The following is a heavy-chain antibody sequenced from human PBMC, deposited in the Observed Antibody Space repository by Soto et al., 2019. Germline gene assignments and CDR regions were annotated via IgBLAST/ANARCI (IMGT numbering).Heavy chain of an antibody. CDR3: AKDRALTYYDFSFDY. Sequence: PGGSLRLSCSASGFTFSSYGFHWVRQAPGKGLEWVAVISFDGAHKYYADSVKGRFTTSRDKSKNTLYLQMNSLRAEDTAVYYCAKDRALTYYDFSFDYWGQGTLVTVSS. CDR2: ISFDGAHK. D-gene: IGHD3-3*01. CDR1: GFTFSSYG. V-gene: IGHV3-30*18. J-gene: IGHJ4*02.